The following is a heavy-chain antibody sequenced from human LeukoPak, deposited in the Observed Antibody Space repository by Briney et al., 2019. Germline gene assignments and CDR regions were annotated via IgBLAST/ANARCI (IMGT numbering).Heavy chain of an antibody. Sequence: PSETLSLTCTVPGGSISSGDYYWSWIRQPPGKGLEWIGYIYYSGSTYYNPSLKSRVTISVDTSKNQFFLKLSSVTAADTAVYYCARAYYDFWSGYYPGFRWFDPWGQGTLVTVSS. D-gene: IGHD3-3*01. J-gene: IGHJ5*02. V-gene: IGHV4-30-4*01. CDR1: GGSISSGDYY. CDR2: IYYSGST. CDR3: ARAYYDFWSGYYPGFRWFDP.